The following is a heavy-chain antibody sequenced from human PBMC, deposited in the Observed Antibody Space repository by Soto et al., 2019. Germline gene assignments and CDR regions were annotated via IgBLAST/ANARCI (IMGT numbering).Heavy chain of an antibody. CDR1: GFSLSTREVG. CDR3: PHAYDGTSRY. CDR2: IYWDDSK. Sequence: QITLKESGPTLVKPTQTLTLTCTFSGFSLSTREVGVGWIRQPPGKALEWLAVIYWDDSKHYSPSLKSRVTITKDTSKNQVVLAVTNMDPVDTAIYYCPHAYDGTSRYWGQGTLVTVSS. D-gene: IGHD3-22*01. V-gene: IGHV2-5*02. J-gene: IGHJ4*02.